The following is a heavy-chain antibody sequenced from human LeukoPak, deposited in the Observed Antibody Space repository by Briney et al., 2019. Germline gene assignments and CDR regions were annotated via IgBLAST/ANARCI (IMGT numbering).Heavy chain of an antibody. Sequence: ASVKVSCKASGYTFTGYYMHWVRQAPGQGLEWMGRINPNSGGTNYAQKFQGRVTMTRDTSISTAYMELSRLRSDDTAVYYCARAVNYDFWSSSGNWFDPWGQGTLVTVSS. D-gene: IGHD3-3*01. CDR1: GYTFTGYY. CDR2: INPNSGGT. CDR3: ARAVNYDFWSSSGNWFDP. J-gene: IGHJ5*02. V-gene: IGHV1-2*06.